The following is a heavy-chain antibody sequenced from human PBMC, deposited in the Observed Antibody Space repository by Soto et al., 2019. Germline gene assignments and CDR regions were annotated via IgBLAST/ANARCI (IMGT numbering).Heavy chain of an antibody. V-gene: IGHV1-18*01. J-gene: IGHJ4*02. CDR3: ARDRSNSDY. D-gene: IGHD2-2*01. CDR1: GYTFTSYG. CDR2: ISDHNRNT. Sequence: ASLKVACKTSGYTFTSYGIICVRQATGQGLEWMGWISDHNRNTDYAQNFQDRVTMTTDTSTNTAYMELRSLRSDDTAVYYCARDRSNSDYWGQGTLVTVSS.